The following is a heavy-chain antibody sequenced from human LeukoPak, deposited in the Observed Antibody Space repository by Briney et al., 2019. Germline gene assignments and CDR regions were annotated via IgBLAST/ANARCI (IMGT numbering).Heavy chain of an antibody. J-gene: IGHJ5*02. CDR3: ARVNGAWFDP. V-gene: IGHV4-30-4*07. D-gene: IGHD2-8*01. Sequence: SETLSLTCAVSGGSISSGGYSWSWIRQPPGKGLEWIGYIYYSGSTYYNPSLKSRVTISVDTSKNQFSLKLSSVTAADTAVYYCARVNGAWFDPWGQGTLVTVSS. CDR2: IYYSGST. CDR1: GGSISSGGYS.